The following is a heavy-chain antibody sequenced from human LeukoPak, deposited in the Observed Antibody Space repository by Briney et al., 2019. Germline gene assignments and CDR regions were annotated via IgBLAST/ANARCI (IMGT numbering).Heavy chain of an antibody. D-gene: IGHD2-15*01. Sequence: HPGGSLRLSCAASGFTFDDYAMHWVRQAPGKGLEWVSGISWNSGSIGYADSVKGRFTISRDNAKNSLYLQMNSLRAEDTALYYCAKGPIDCSGGSCYSSPEYFQHWGQGTLVTVSS. V-gene: IGHV3-9*01. CDR3: AKGPIDCSGGSCYSSPEYFQH. CDR1: GFTFDDYA. J-gene: IGHJ1*01. CDR2: ISWNSGSI.